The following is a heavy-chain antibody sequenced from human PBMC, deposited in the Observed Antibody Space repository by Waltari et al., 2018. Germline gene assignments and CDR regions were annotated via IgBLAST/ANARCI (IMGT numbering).Heavy chain of an antibody. D-gene: IGHD6-19*01. V-gene: IGHV4-39*01. Sequence: QLQLQESGPGLVKPSETLSLTCTVSGGSISSSSYYWGWIRQPPGKGLEWIGSIYYSGTTYYNPSLKSRVTISVDTSKNQFSLKLSSVTAADTAVYYCARLNYSSGWYVRDYYYYYGMDVWGQGTTVTVSS. CDR2: IYYSGTT. CDR1: GGSISSSSYY. CDR3: ARLNYSSGWYVRDYYYYYGMDV. J-gene: IGHJ6*02.